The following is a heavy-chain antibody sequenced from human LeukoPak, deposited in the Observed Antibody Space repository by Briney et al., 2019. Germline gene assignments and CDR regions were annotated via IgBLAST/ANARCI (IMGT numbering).Heavy chain of an antibody. CDR2: IYYSGST. V-gene: IGHV4-31*06. D-gene: IGHD1-26*01. CDR3: XXXPNSXSYQGITFDY. Sequence: SETLSLTCTVSGGSISSSSYYWSWIRQHPGKGLEWIGYIYYSGSTYYNPSLKSRVTISVDTSKNQFSLKLSSVTAADTAVYXXXXXPNSXSYQGITFDYWGQGTLVTVSS. CDR1: GGSISSSSYY. J-gene: IGHJ4*02.